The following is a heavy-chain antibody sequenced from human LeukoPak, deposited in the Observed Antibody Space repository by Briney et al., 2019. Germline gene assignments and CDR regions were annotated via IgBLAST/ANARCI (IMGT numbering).Heavy chain of an antibody. V-gene: IGHV5-51*01. CDR1: GYSFTSYW. D-gene: IGHD4-17*01. J-gene: IGHJ2*01. CDR3: ASTTTVTTWYFDL. CDR2: IYPGDSDT. Sequence: GESLKISCKGSGYSFTSYWIGWVRQMPGKGLEWMGIIYPGDSDTRYSPSFQGQVTISADKSISTAYLQWSSLKASDTAMYYCASTTTVTTWYFDLWGRGTLVTVSS.